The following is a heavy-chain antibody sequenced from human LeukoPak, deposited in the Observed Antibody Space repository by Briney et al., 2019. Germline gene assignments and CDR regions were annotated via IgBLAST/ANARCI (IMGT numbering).Heavy chain of an antibody. CDR3: AKDGYSSSWASGSYGGYKDY. V-gene: IGHV3-30-3*01. Sequence: GGSLRLSCAASGFTFSSYAMHWVRQAPGKGLEWVAVISYDGSNKYYADSVKGRFTISRDNSKNTLYLQMNSLRAEDTAVYYCAKDGYSSSWASGSYGGYKDYWGQGTLVTVSS. CDR1: GFTFSSYA. D-gene: IGHD6-13*01. J-gene: IGHJ4*02. CDR2: ISYDGSNK.